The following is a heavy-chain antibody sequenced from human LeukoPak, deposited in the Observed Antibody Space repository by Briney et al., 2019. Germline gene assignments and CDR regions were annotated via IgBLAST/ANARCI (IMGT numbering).Heavy chain of an antibody. V-gene: IGHV1-8*01. D-gene: IGHD3-22*01. J-gene: IGHJ4*02. CDR3: ARVYDSSGYYVVY. CDR1: GYTFTSYD. CDR2: MNPNSGST. Sequence: ASVKVSCKASGYTFTSYDINWVRQASGRGLEWMGWMNPNSGSTGYAQKFQGRVTMTRNTSISTAYMELSSLRSEDTAVYYCARVYDSSGYYVVYWGQGTLVTVSS.